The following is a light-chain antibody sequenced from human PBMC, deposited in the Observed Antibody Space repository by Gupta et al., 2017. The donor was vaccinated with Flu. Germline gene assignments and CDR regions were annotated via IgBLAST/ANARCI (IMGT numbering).Light chain of an antibody. V-gene: IGKV1-39*01. J-gene: IGKJ3*01. CDR1: QSIRSY. CDR3: QQSDNTPLLT. CDR2: AAS. Sequence: SSRSASVGDRVTITCRASQSIRSYVNWYKHKPGKAPKLLMNAASSLQSGVPSRFRGSGSGTDFTLTISGRQPEDFATYYCQQSDNTPLLTFDPGTKVDIK.